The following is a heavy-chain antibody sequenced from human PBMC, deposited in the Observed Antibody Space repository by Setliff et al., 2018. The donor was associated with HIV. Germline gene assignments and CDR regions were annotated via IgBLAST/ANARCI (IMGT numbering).Heavy chain of an antibody. CDR2: IRYDGSNE. CDR1: GFNLNDYG. V-gene: IGHV3-30*02. D-gene: IGHD5-12*01. J-gene: IGHJ4*02. CDR3: AKDYFSGYDFRYFFDY. Sequence: GGSLRLSCAASGFNLNDYGMHWVRQAPGKGLEWVAFIRYDGSNEHYADSVKGRFTISRDNSKNTLALQMTSLRVEDTAAYYCAKDYFSGYDFRYFFDYWGQGALVTVSS.